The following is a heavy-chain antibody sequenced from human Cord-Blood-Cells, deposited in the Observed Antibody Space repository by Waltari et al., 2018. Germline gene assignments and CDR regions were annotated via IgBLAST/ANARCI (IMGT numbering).Heavy chain of an antibody. D-gene: IGHD2-2*01. CDR2: SYYSGST. CDR3: ARGGGYCSSTSCYAFDI. CDR1: GGSISSDY. Sequence: QVHLQESGTGLVKPSEALSLTCTGSGGSISSDYWSWIRLPPGMGLGWIGDSYYSGSTNSNPSLKSRVTIALATSKNQLSLKLSSVTAAETAEYYCARGGGYCSSTSCYAFDIWGQGTMVTVSS. J-gene: IGHJ3*02. V-gene: IGHV4-59*01.